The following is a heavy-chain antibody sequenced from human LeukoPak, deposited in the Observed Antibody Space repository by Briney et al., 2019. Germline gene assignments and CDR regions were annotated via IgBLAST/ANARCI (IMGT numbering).Heavy chain of an antibody. CDR1: CDSLGSGWTC. V-gene: IGHV4-39*01. CDR3: ARLCQVTTCAKFEH. CDR2: IYHSGSS. Sequence: RSHSLSLTCPLDCDSLGSGWTCSGRIRQAPGKGLQWIGSIYHSGSSFGKASYESRVAMSVAPSNNQFSLRLTSVSVSVTAVYYCARLCQVTTCAKFEHWGQGILVTVS. D-gene: IGHD4-17*01. J-gene: IGHJ4*02.